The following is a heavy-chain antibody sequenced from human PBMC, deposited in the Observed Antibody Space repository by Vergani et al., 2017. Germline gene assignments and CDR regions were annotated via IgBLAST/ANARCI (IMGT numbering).Heavy chain of an antibody. J-gene: IGHJ6*03. CDR1: GFSLNTRGVS. D-gene: IGHD1-7*01. V-gene: IGHV2-5*04. CDR2: IYWNDDQ. CDR3: VYRKTECGTTGCCSPFYYCYYMDV. Sequence: QITLKESGPTLVKPTQTLTLTCTFSGFSLNTRGVSVAWIRQPPGKALDWLALIYWNDDQHYSPSLNNRVTITKDTSKNQVVLTLTNMDYVDTGTYYCVYRKTECGTTGCCSPFYYCYYMDVWGKGTTVTVSS.